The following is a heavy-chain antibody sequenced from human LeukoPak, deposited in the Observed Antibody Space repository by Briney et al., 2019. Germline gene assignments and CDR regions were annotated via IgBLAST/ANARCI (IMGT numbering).Heavy chain of an antibody. CDR3: ARAMVRGVIPV. J-gene: IGHJ4*02. V-gene: IGHV3-48*03. Sequence: GGSLRLSCAASGFTFSSYEMNWVRQAPGKGLEWVSYISGSGSTIYYADSVKGRFTISRDNAKNSLYLQMNSLRADDTAMYYCARAMVRGVIPVWGQGTLVIVSS. CDR1: GFTFSSYE. CDR2: ISGSGSTI. D-gene: IGHD3-10*01.